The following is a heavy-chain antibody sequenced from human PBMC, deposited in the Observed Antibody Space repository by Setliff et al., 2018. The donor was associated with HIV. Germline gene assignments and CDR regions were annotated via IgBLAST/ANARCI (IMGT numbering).Heavy chain of an antibody. J-gene: IGHJ6*02. CDR2: VNPNSGDA. CDR3: ARNFGLSPSGKYYYYYGMDI. V-gene: IGHV1-2*02. D-gene: IGHD3-10*01. CDR1: GYTFTGHY. Sequence: ASVKVSCKASGYTFTGHYLHWVRQAPGQGLEWLGWVNPNSGDAIYAQNFQGRVTMTRDTSSNAAYMELRGLRSDDTAVYYCARNFGLSPSGKYYYYYGMDIWGQGTTVTVSS.